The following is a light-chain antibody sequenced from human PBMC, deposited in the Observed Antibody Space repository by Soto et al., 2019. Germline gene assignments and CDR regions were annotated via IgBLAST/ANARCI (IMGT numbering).Light chain of an antibody. Sequence: QSALTQPRSVSGSPGQSVTISCTGTSSDVGGYNYVSWYQQHPGKAPKFMIYDVSKRPSGVPDRFSGSKSGNTASLTISGLQAEDEADYYCFSYAGSLYVFGTGTKLTVL. CDR1: SSDVGGYNY. V-gene: IGLV2-11*01. CDR2: DVS. CDR3: FSYAGSLYV. J-gene: IGLJ1*01.